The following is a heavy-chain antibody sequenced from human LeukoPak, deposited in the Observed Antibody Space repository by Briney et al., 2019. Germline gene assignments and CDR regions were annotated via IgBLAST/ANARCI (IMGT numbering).Heavy chain of an antibody. V-gene: IGHV3-23*01. CDR2: ISGSGGST. J-gene: IGHJ6*03. CDR1: GFTFSTYS. Sequence: PGGSLRLSCAASGFTFSTYSMNWVRQAPGKGLEWVSAISGSGGSTYYADSVKGRFTISRDNSKNTLYLQMNSLRAEDTAVYYCANGRGSSRYYYYYMDVWGKGTTVTISS. D-gene: IGHD1-26*01. CDR3: ANGRGSSRYYYYYMDV.